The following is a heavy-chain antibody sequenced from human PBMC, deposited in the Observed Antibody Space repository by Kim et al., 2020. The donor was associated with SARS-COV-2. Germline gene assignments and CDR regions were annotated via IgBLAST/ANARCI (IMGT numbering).Heavy chain of an antibody. V-gene: IGHV3-23*01. J-gene: IGHJ4*02. Sequence: YYADAGKGRFTISRDNSKKTLYLQMSSLRAEDTAVYYCVFGWFWSGYEDYWGQGTLVTVSS. D-gene: IGHD3-3*01. CDR3: VFGWFWSGYEDY.